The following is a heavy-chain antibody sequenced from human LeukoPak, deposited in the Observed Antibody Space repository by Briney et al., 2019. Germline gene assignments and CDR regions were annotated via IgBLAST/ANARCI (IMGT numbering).Heavy chain of an antibody. CDR3: VRDVGFFHMDV. Sequence: GGSLRLSCTASGITFGSHWMSWVRQAAGKGLEWVGYIKPDGSESYYVDSVKGRFAISRDNAKNSLYLQMNSLRAEDTAVYYCVRDVGFFHMDVWGKGTTVTVSS. J-gene: IGHJ6*03. CDR1: GITFGSHW. CDR2: IKPDGSES. D-gene: IGHD1-26*01. V-gene: IGHV3-7*01.